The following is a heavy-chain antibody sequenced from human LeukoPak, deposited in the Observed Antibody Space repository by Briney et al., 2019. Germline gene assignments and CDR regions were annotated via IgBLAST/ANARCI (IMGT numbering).Heavy chain of an antibody. D-gene: IGHD4-23*01. V-gene: IGHV4-59*12. CDR1: GASISNYY. CDR3: ARGALLYAGNPHDGSDI. CDR2: IYNTNTGST. Sequence: PSETLSLTCTVSGASISNYYWSWIRQPPGEGLEWIGYIYNTNTGSTNNNLSLKSRVTISVDTSENQFSLKVSSVTAADTAFYYCARGALLYAGNPHDGSDIWGQGTMVTVSS. J-gene: IGHJ3*02.